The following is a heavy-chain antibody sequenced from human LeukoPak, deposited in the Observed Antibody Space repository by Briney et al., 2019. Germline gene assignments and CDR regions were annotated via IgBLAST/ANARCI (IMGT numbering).Heavy chain of an antibody. Sequence: PGGSLRLSCAASGFAFSTYAMSWVRQAPGKGLEWVSSISGSGSNTYYADSVKGQFTISRDSSKSTLYLQMNSLRAEDTAVYYCAKAGGEYPPRQYSSSWLPSRRQYYYYYYMDVWGKGTTVTVPS. J-gene: IGHJ6*03. V-gene: IGHV3-23*01. CDR2: ISGSGSNT. CDR1: GFAFSTYA. D-gene: IGHD6-13*01. CDR3: AKAGGEYPPRQYSSSWLPSRRQYYYYYYMDV.